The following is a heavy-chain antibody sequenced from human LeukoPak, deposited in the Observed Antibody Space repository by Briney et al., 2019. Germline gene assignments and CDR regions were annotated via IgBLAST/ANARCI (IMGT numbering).Heavy chain of an antibody. Sequence: PGGSLRLSCAASGFTFSSYWMSWVRQAPGKGLEWVANIKQDGSEKYYVDSVKGRFTISRDNAKNSLYLQMNSLRAEDTAVYYCAKEGLKVGATRAFDIWGQGTMVTVSS. CDR1: GFTFSSYW. CDR2: IKQDGSEK. CDR3: AKEGLKVGATRAFDI. J-gene: IGHJ3*02. V-gene: IGHV3-7*01. D-gene: IGHD1-26*01.